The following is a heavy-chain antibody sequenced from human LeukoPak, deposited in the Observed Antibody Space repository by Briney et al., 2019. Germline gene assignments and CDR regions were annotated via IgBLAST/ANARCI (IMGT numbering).Heavy chain of an antibody. J-gene: IGHJ3*02. CDR3: ARDPYRGPYYYGSGSYGFGAFDI. D-gene: IGHD3-10*01. CDR1: GGSISSGGYY. V-gene: IGHV4-31*03. CDR2: IYYSGST. Sequence: SETLSLTCTVSGGSISSGGYYWSWIRQHPGKGLEWIGYIYYSGSTYYNPSLKSRVTISVDTSKNQFSLKLSSVTAADTAVYYCARDPYRGPYYYGSGSYGFGAFDIWGQGTMVTVSS.